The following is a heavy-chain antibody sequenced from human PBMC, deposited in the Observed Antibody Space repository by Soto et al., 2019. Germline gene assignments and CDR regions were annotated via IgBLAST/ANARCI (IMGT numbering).Heavy chain of an antibody. CDR3: AAGSVGPAAMGRPGYYYYMDA. D-gene: IGHD2-2*01. V-gene: IGHV1-58*02. CDR1: GFTFTSSA. J-gene: IGHJ6*03. Sequence: SVKVSCKASGFTFTSSAMQWVRQARGQRLEWIGWIVVGSGNTNYAQKFQERVTITRDMSTSTAYMELSSLRSEDTAVYYCAAGSVGPAAMGRPGYYYYMDAWGKGTTVTVSS. CDR2: IVVGSGNT.